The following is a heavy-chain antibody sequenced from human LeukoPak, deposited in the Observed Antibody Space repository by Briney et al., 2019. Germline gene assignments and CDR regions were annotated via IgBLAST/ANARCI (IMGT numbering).Heavy chain of an antibody. CDR2: INRDGNST. J-gene: IGHJ4*02. Sequence: GGSLRLSCAASGFTFSSYWMHWVRQAPGKGLVWVSRINRDGNSTSYADSVKGRFTISRDNAKNTLYLQMNSLRAEDTAVCYCARGYSSSSPSYWGQGTLVTVSS. CDR3: ARGYSSSSPSY. D-gene: IGHD6-13*01. CDR1: GFTFSSYW. V-gene: IGHV3-74*01.